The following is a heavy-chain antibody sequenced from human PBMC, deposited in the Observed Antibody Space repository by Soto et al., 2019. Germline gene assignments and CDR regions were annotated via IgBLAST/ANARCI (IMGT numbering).Heavy chain of an antibody. Sequence: GGSLRLSCAASGFTFSSYGMHWVRQAPGKGLEWVAVISYDGSNKYYADSVKGRFTISRDNSKNTLYLQMNSLRAEDTAVYYCAKDGGIEGLGELSFLVDYWGQGTLVTVSS. CDR2: ISYDGSNK. V-gene: IGHV3-30*18. CDR1: GFTFSSYG. J-gene: IGHJ4*02. CDR3: AKDGGIEGLGELSFLVDY. D-gene: IGHD3-16*02.